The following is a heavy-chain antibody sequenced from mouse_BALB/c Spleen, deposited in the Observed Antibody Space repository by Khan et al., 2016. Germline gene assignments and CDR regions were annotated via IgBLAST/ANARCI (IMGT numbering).Heavy chain of an antibody. J-gene: IGHJ3*01. CDR2: ISYSGTT. CDR1: GYSITSDYS. V-gene: IGHV3-2*02. Sequence: EVQLQESGPGLVRPSQSLSLTCTVTGYSITSDYSWNWIRQFPGNRLEWMGYISYSGTTSYNPSLKSRISLTRDTSKNQFFLQLNSVTSEDSATYYCARTGSYFAWFVYWGQGTLVTVSA. CDR3: ARTGSYFAWFVY. D-gene: IGHD2-12*01.